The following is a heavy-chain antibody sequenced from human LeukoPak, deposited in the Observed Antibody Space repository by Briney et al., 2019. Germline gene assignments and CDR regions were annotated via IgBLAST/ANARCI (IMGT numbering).Heavy chain of an antibody. D-gene: IGHD3-3*01. CDR1: GFTFSSYA. CDR3: AKTDRTGALGRFRMRSDAFDI. V-gene: IGHV3-23*01. CDR2: ISGSGGST. Sequence: PGGSLRLSCAASGFTFSSYAMSWVRQAPGKGLEWVSAISGSGGSTYYADSVKGRFTISRDNSKNTLYLQMNSLRAEDTALYYCAKTDRTGALGRFRMRSDAFDIWGQGTMVTVSS. J-gene: IGHJ3*02.